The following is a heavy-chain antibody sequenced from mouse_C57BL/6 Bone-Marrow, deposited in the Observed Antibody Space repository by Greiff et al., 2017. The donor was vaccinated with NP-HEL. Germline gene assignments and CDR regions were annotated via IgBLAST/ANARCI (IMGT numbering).Heavy chain of an antibody. V-gene: IGHV5-6*01. J-gene: IGHJ1*03. CDR3: ARHDYDYWYFGV. CDR2: ISSGGSYT. D-gene: IGHD2-4*01. CDR1: GFTFSSYG. Sequence: EVQGVESGGDLVKPGGSLKLSCAASGFTFSSYGMSWVRQTPDKRLEWVANISSGGSYTYYPDSVKGRVTISRNNAKNNLYLQRSSLKSEDTAMYYCARHDYDYWYFGVWGTGTTVTVAS.